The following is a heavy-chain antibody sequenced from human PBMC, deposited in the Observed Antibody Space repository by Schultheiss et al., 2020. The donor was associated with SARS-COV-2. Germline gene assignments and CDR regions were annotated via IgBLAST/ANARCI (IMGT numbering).Heavy chain of an antibody. Sequence: SETLSLTCTVSGGSISSSSYYWSWIRQPPGKGLEWIGYIYYSGSTNYNPSLKSRVTISVDTSKNQFSLKLSSVTAADTAVYYCARGGYSYGYGIDYWGQGTLVTVSS. J-gene: IGHJ4*02. D-gene: IGHD5-18*01. CDR1: GGSISSSSYY. CDR3: ARGGYSYGYGIDY. V-gene: IGHV4-61*05. CDR2: IYYSGST.